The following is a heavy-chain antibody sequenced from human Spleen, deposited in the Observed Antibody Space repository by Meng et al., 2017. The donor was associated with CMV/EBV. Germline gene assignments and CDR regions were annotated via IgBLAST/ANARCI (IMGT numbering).Heavy chain of an antibody. V-gene: IGHV3-48*04. D-gene: IGHD3-22*01. CDR1: GFTFSSYW. CDR3: ASLRDSRGG. J-gene: IGHJ4*02. CDR2: ISSGSSTI. Sequence: GGSLRLSCAVSGFTFSSYWMSWVRQAPGKGLEWVSYISSGSSTIYYADSVKGRFTISRDNAKNSLYLQMNSLRAEDTAVYYCASLRDSRGGWGQGTLVTVSS.